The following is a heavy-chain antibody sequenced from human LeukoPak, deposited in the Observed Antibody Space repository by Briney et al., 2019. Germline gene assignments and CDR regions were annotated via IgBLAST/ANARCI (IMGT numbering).Heavy chain of an antibody. J-gene: IGHJ5*02. CDR1: GGSFSGYY. CDR2: INHSRST. V-gene: IGHV4-34*01. CDR3: ARRITMVRGGNWFDP. D-gene: IGHD3-10*01. Sequence: SETLSLTCAVYGGSFSGYYWSGIRQPPGKGLEGMGEINHSRSTNDNPSLNSPVTISVDTSKTQFSLKLSSVTAADTAVYYCARRITMVRGGNWFDPWGQGTLVTVSS.